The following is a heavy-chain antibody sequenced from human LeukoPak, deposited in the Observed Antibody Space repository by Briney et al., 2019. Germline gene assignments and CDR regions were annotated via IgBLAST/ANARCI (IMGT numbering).Heavy chain of an antibody. J-gene: IGHJ4*02. CDR1: GGSISSDNW. D-gene: IGHD3-10*01. CDR3: ARLGMKDY. Sequence: PSETLSLTCAVSGGSISSDNWWSWVRQPPGKGLEWIGEIYHSGSTNYNPSLKSRVTISVDTSKNQFSLKLSSVTAADTAVYYCARLGMKDYWGQGTLVTVSS. V-gene: IGHV4-4*02. CDR2: IYHSGST.